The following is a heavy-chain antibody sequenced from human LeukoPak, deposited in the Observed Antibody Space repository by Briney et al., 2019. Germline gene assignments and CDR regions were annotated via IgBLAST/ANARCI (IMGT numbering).Heavy chain of an antibody. J-gene: IGHJ1*01. D-gene: IGHD2-2*02. CDR1: GGSISSYY. V-gene: IGHV4-59*12. CDR2: IYYSEST. Sequence: SETLSLTCTVSGGSISSYYWSWLRQPPGKGLEWSGYIYYSESTNYNPSLKSRVTISVDTSKNQFSLKLSSVTAADTAVYYCARGLSRYCSSTSCYTQYFQHWGQGTLVTVSS. CDR3: ARGLSRYCSSTSCYTQYFQH.